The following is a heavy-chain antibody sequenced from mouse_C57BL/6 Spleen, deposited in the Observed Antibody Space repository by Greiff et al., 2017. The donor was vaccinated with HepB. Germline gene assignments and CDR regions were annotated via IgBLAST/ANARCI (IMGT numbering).Heavy chain of an antibody. CDR2: ISSGSSTI. CDR1: GFTFSDYG. Sequence: EVQVVESGGGLVKPGGSLKLSCAASGFTFSDYGMHWVRQAPEKGLEWVAYISSGSSTIYYADTVKGRFTISRDNAKNTLFLQMTSLRSEDTAMYYCARCDYEGYYAMDYWGQGTSVTVSS. J-gene: IGHJ4*01. CDR3: ARCDYEGYYAMDY. D-gene: IGHD2-4*01. V-gene: IGHV5-17*01.